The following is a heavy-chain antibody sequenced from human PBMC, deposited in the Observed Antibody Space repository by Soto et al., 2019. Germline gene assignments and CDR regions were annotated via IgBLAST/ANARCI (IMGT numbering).Heavy chain of an antibody. Sequence: PSETLSLTCSVSGGSISGHYWTWIRQSPGKGLEWIGYIFYSGSTNYNPSLKSRVTISVDTSKNQFSLKVSSVTAADTAVYYCARVGSSGWSPDYWGRGTLVAVS. V-gene: IGHV4-59*11. CDR1: GGSISGHY. D-gene: IGHD6-19*01. CDR2: IFYSGST. J-gene: IGHJ4*02. CDR3: ARVGSSGWSPDY.